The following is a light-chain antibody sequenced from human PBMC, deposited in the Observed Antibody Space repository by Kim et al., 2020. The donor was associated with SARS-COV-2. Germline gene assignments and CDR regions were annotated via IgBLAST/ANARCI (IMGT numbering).Light chain of an antibody. CDR1: RLRFYY. CDR2: GKN. CDR3: DSRDNSGNQ. V-gene: IGLV3-19*01. J-gene: IGLJ3*02. Sequence: SVALGQKVRIKCQGDRLRFYYASWYQQKPGQAPMLVMYGKNNRPSGIPDRFSGSSSGSTASLTITGAQAEDEADYYCDSRDNSGNQFGGGTQLTVL.